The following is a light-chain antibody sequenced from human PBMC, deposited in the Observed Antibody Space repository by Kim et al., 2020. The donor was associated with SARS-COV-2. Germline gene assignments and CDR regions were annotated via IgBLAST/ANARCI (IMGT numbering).Light chain of an antibody. Sequence: PEERPNRSCRAYQSLSSHSLRWYQQQPGQAPRLLIYGAFIRGTGIPDKFSGSGSGTEFTLNISRLEPEDFAVYYSQHSGSSPPETFGQRTKVDIK. CDR3: QHSGSSPPET. CDR2: GAF. J-gene: IGKJ1*01. CDR1: QSLSSHS. V-gene: IGKV3-20*01.